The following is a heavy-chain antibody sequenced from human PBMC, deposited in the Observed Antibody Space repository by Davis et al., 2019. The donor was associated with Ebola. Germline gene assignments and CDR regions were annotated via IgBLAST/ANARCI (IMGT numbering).Heavy chain of an antibody. Sequence: GESLKISCAASGFTFSSYAMHWVRQTPGKGLEWVAVISYDGSNKYYADSVKGRFTISRDNSKNTLYLQMNSLRAEDTAVYYCARGVTMVRGVTHFDYWGQGTLVTVSS. CDR3: ARGVTMVRGVTHFDY. D-gene: IGHD3-10*01. J-gene: IGHJ4*02. CDR1: GFTFSSYA. CDR2: ISYDGSNK. V-gene: IGHV3-30-3*01.